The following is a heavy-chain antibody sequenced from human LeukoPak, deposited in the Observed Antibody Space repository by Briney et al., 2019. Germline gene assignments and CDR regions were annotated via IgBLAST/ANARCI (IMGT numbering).Heavy chain of an antibody. V-gene: IGHV3-7*01. J-gene: IGHJ4*02. CDR3: ARGGYDILTGYRNYFDY. Sequence: GGSLRLSCAASGFTLSSYWMSWVRQAPGKGLEWVANIKQDGSEKYYVDSVKGRFTISRDNAKNSLYLQMNSLRAEDTAVYYCARGGYDILTGYRNYFDYWGQGTLVTVSS. CDR1: GFTLSSYW. D-gene: IGHD3-9*01. CDR2: IKQDGSEK.